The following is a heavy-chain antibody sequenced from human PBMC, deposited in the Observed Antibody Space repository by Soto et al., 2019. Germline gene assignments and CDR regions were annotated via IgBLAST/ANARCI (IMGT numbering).Heavy chain of an antibody. J-gene: IGHJ3*02. CDR2: IFSNDEK. V-gene: IGHV2-26*01. D-gene: IGHD1-1*01. Sequence: QVTLKESGHVLVKPTETLTLTCTVSGFSLSNARMGVSWIRQPPGKALEWLAHIFSNDEKSYSPSLKSRITIAKATSKIQVVLTMTTMDPVDPAKYYGARLTWNERAVEIRGQGTMVTVSS. CDR3: ARLTWNERAVEI. CDR1: GFSLSNARMG.